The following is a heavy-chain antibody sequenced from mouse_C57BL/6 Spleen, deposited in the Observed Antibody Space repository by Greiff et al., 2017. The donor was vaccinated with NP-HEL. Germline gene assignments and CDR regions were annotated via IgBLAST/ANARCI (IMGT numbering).Heavy chain of an antibody. CDR1: GYTFTSYW. CDR3: ARTGGSYWYFDV. V-gene: IGHV1-69*01. J-gene: IGHJ1*03. CDR2: IDPSDSYT. Sequence: VQLQQPGAELVMPGASVKLSCKASGYTFTSYWMHWVKQRPGQGLEWIGEIDPSDSYTNYNQKFKGKSTLTVDKSSSTAYMQLSSLTSEDSAVYYCARTGGSYWYFDVWGTGTTVTVSS.